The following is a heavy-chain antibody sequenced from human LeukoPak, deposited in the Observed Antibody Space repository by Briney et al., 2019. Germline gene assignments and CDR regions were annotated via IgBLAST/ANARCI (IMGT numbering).Heavy chain of an antibody. CDR3: ARGLSFRGYSYGAFDI. CDR2: ISSSGRTI. D-gene: IGHD5-18*01. V-gene: IGHV3-48*03. Sequence: GGSLRLSCAASGFIFSSYEMNWVRQAPGKGLEWVSYISSSGRTIYYADSVKGRFTISRDNAKNSLYLQMNSLRAEDTAVYYCARGLSFRGYSYGAFDIWGQGTMVTVSS. CDR1: GFIFSSYE. J-gene: IGHJ3*02.